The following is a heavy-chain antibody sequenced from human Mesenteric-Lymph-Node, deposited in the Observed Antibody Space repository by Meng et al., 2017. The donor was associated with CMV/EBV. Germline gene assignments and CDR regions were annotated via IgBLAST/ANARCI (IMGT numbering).Heavy chain of an antibody. CDR1: GFTFSSYW. CDR2: IATYNYYI. CDR3: AREAATDAFDI. V-gene: IGHV3-21*04. D-gene: IGHD1-26*01. Sequence: GESLKISCAASGFTFSSYWMTWVRQAPGKGLEWVSSIATYNYYIYYADSVKGRFTISRDNAKNSLYLEMNTLRAEDTAVYYCAREAATDAFDIWGQGTMVTVSS. J-gene: IGHJ3*02.